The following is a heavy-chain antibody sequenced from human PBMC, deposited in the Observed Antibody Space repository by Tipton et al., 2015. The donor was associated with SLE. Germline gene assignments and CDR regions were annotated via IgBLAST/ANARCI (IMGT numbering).Heavy chain of an antibody. V-gene: IGHV3-NL1*01. D-gene: IGHD3-3*02. J-gene: IGHJ4*02. CDR1: GFTFSSYG. CDR2: IYGGGST. CDR3: AKQRSPEHSDY. Sequence: SLRLSCAASGFTFSSYGMHWVRQAPGKGLEWVSVIYGGGSTYYSDSVKGRFTISRDDSKNTVYLQMNSLRNEDTAVYYCAKQRSPEHSDYWGQGTLVTVSS.